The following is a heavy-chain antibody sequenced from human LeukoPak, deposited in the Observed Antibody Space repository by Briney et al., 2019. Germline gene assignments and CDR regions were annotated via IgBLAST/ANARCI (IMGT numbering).Heavy chain of an antibody. V-gene: IGHV3-23*01. CDR1: EFTFSSSA. CDR2: ISGSDSST. J-gene: IGHJ4*02. D-gene: IGHD5-24*01. CDR3: AKSGYNRFDY. Sequence: GGSLRLSCAASEFTFSSSAMSWVRQAPGKGLEWVSTISGSDSSTYYADSVKGRFTISRDNSKNTLYLQMNSLRADDTAVYYCAKSGYNRFDYWGQGTLVTVSS.